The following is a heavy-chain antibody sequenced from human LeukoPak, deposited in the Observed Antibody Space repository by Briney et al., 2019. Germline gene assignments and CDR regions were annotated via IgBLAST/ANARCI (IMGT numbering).Heavy chain of an antibody. CDR3: ARDYSSSSGCVY. CDR1: GFTFSSYW. D-gene: IGHD6-6*01. V-gene: IGHV3-74*01. CDR2: INTDGSNT. Sequence: PGGSLRLSCAASGFTFSSYWMHWVRQAPGKGLVWVSRINTDGSNTNYADSVKGRFTISRDNAKNTLSLQMNSLRAEDTAVYYCARDYSSSSGCVYWGQGTLVTVSS. J-gene: IGHJ4*02.